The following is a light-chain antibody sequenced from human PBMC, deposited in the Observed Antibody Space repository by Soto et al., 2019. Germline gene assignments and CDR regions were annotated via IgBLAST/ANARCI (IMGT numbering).Light chain of an antibody. CDR2: DAS. Sequence: IQMTQDTYSLSASVGDRVTITCQASQDISNYLNWYQQKPGKAPKLLIYDASNLETGVPSRFSGSGSGTDFTFTISSLQPEDIATYYCQQYDNLPITFGQGTRLEIK. CDR3: QQYDNLPIT. CDR1: QDISNY. V-gene: IGKV1-33*01. J-gene: IGKJ5*01.